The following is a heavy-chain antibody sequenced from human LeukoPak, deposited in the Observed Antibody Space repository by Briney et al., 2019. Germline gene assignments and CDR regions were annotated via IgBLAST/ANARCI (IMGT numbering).Heavy chain of an antibody. J-gene: IGHJ4*02. CDR2: ISSNGGST. CDR3: ARGTTDYYGSGSYFWDY. D-gene: IGHD3-10*01. Sequence: GRSLRLSCAASGFTFSSYAMHWVRQAPGKGLEYVSAISSNGGSTYYANSVKGRFTISRDNSKNTLYLQMGSLRAEDMAVYYCARGTTDYYGSGSYFWDYWGQGTLVTVSS. V-gene: IGHV3-64*01. CDR1: GFTFSSYA.